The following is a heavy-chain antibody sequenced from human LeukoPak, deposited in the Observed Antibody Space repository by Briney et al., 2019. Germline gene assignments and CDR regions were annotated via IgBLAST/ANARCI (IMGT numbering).Heavy chain of an antibody. Sequence: ASVKVSCKASGYTFTSYDINWVRQAPGQGLEWMGWISAYNGNTNYAQKLQGRVTMTTDTSTSTAYMELRSLRSDDTAVYYCARTTRTWGFDYWGQGTLVTVSS. CDR1: GYTFTSYD. CDR2: ISAYNGNT. J-gene: IGHJ4*02. V-gene: IGHV1-18*01. CDR3: ARTTRTWGFDY. D-gene: IGHD3-16*01.